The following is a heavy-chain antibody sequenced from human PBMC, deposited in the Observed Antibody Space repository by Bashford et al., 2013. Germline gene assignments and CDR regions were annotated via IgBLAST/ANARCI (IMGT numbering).Heavy chain of an antibody. CDR1: GDSISNYY. CDR3: ARVVVGATFYFVL. J-gene: IGHJ4*02. Sequence: SETLSLTCTVSGDSISNYYWSWIRQPPGKGLEWIGYFYYSGSTNYNPSLKSRVTISLDTSKNQVSLKLSSVTAADTAVYYCARVVVGATFYFVLLGPREPVGHRLL. D-gene: IGHD1-26*01. V-gene: IGHV4-59*01. CDR2: FYYSGST.